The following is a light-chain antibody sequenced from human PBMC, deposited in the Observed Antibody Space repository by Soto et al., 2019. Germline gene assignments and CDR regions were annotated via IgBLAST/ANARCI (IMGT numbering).Light chain of an antibody. V-gene: IGKV1-27*01. CDR1: RGISSY. Sequence: DIQMTQSPSSLSASVGDRVTITCRASRGISSYLAWYRQKPGKVPEVLIYSASALQSGVPSRFSGSGSGTDFTLTISSLQPEDVATYYCQNYGSAPLAFGGGTKVEIK. CDR3: QNYGSAPLA. J-gene: IGKJ4*01. CDR2: SAS.